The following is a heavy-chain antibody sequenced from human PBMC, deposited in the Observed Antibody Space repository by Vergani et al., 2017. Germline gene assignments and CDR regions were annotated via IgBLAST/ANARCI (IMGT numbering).Heavy chain of an antibody. CDR1: GYTFTNYY. CDR3: ARSIGYCAGATCRAYYFDH. V-gene: IGHV1-46*01. Sequence: QVLLVQSGAEVKKPGASVRVSCKTSGYTFTNYYIHWVRQAPGQGLEWMGILNPTTGHTTSAQKFMGRVDMTRDPSTDTSTRTVQMTLSSLRSEDTAVYYCARSIGYCAGATCRAYYFDHWGQGTRVTVSS. D-gene: IGHD2-21*01. J-gene: IGHJ5*02. CDR2: LNPTTGHT.